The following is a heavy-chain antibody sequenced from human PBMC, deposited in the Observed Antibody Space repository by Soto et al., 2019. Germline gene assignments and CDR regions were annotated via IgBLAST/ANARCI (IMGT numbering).Heavy chain of an antibody. Sequence: QVQLQQWGAGLLKPSETLSLTCAVYGGSFSGYYWSWIRQPPGKGLEWIGEINHSGSTNYNPSLKRRVTISVDTSKNQFSLTLSSVTAADTAVYYCARSGYYSPDAFDIWGQGTMVTVSS. CDR3: ARSGYYSPDAFDI. CDR1: GGSFSGYY. J-gene: IGHJ3*02. V-gene: IGHV4-34*01. D-gene: IGHD3-22*01. CDR2: INHSGST.